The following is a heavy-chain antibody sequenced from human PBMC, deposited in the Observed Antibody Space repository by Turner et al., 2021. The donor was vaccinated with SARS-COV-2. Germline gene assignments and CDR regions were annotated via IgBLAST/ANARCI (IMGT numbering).Heavy chain of an antibody. CDR3: ARVAFDISPDAFDI. D-gene: IGHD3-22*01. J-gene: IGHJ3*02. CDR1: GYTFTDYY. V-gene: IGHV1-2*04. Sequence: QMQLVQCGAELKKPGTSVTGSGPTSGYTFTDYYIHWVGQAPGQGFEWIGWISRNSGGTPYARKFQVWVTMNSDTSVMLVYLELRRLKSADTDEYYCARVAFDISPDAFDIWGQGTMVTVSS. CDR2: ISRNSGGT.